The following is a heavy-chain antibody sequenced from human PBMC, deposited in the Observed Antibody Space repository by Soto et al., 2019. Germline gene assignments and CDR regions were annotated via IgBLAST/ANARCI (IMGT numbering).Heavy chain of an antibody. Sequence: ASVKVSCKASGYTFTSYAMHWVRQAPGQRLEWMGWINAGNGNTKYSQKFQGRVTITRDTSASTAYMELSSLRSEDTAVYYCARGGGTYYYDSSGYRDFDYWGQGTLVTVSS. J-gene: IGHJ4*02. CDR2: INAGNGNT. V-gene: IGHV1-3*01. CDR1: GYTFTSYA. D-gene: IGHD3-22*01. CDR3: ARGGGTYYYDSSGYRDFDY.